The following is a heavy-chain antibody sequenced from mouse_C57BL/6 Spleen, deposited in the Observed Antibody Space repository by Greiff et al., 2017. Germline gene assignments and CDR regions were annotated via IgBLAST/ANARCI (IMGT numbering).Heavy chain of an antibody. J-gene: IGHJ2*01. CDR1: GYTFTSYW. V-gene: IGHV1-55*01. CDR3: ARGDYDDSLDY. CDR2: IYPGSGST. D-gene: IGHD2-4*01. Sequence: VQLQQPGAELVKPGASVKMSCKASGYTFTSYWITWVKQRPGQGLEWIGDIYPGSGSTNYNEKFKSKATLTADTSSSTAYMQLSSLTSEDSAVYYCARGDYDDSLDYWGQGTTLTVSS.